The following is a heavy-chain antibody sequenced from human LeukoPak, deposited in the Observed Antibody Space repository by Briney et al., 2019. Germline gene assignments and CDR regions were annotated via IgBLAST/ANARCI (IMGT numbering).Heavy chain of an antibody. Sequence: GGSLRLSCAASGFTFSSYSMNWVRQAPGKGLEWVSSISSSSSYIYYADSVKGRFTISRDNSKNTLYLQMNSLRAEDTAVYYCAKDSPLIAARYDYWGQGTLVTVSS. CDR1: GFTFSSYS. V-gene: IGHV3-21*04. J-gene: IGHJ4*02. CDR2: ISSSSSYI. CDR3: AKDSPLIAARYDY. D-gene: IGHD6-6*01.